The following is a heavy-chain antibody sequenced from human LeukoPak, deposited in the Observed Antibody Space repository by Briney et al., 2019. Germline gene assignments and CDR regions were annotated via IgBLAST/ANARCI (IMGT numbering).Heavy chain of an antibody. D-gene: IGHD5-24*01. J-gene: IGHJ4*02. Sequence: STISGSDTTTYYADSVRGRFTISRDNSKSTLNLQMSSLRAEDTALYYCATSKRDGYNYFDYWGQGALVTVSS. CDR3: ATSKRDGYNYFDY. V-gene: IGHV3-23*01. CDR2: ISGSDTTT.